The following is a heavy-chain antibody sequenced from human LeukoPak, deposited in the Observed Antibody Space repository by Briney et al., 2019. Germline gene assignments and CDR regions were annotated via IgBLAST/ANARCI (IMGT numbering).Heavy chain of an antibody. Sequence: EASVKVSCKPSGYTFIHHYIHWVRQAPGQGLEWMGWISVYNGNTNYAQNFQGRVTMTRNTSISTAYMELSRLRSDDTAVYYCAKDLQWELPRGDALDIWGQGTMVTVSS. V-gene: IGHV1-2*02. CDR1: GYTFIHHY. J-gene: IGHJ3*02. D-gene: IGHD1-26*01. CDR3: AKDLQWELPRGDALDI. CDR2: ISVYNGNT.